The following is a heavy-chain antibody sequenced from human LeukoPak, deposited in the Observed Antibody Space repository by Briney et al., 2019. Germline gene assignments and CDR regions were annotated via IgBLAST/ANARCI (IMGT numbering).Heavy chain of an antibody. D-gene: IGHD6-6*01. V-gene: IGHV1-8*03. CDR1: GYTFTSYD. Sequence: ASVKVSCKASGYTFTSYDINWVRQATGQGLEWMGWMNPNSGNTGYAQKLQGRVTITRNTSISTAYMELSSLRSEDTAVYYCARGRWEYSSSRGDYYYMDVWGKGTTVTVSS. CDR3: ARGRWEYSSSRGDYYYMDV. CDR2: MNPNSGNT. J-gene: IGHJ6*03.